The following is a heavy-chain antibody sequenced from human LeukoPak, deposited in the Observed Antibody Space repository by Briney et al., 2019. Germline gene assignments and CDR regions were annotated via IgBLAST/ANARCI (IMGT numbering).Heavy chain of an antibody. V-gene: IGHV3-30-3*01. CDR1: GFNFNTYD. D-gene: IGHD3-9*01. CDR3: ATEYYDLLTAKYWGGYDY. CDR2: ISYDARIK. J-gene: IGHJ4*02. Sequence: PGRPLRLSCAASGFNFNTYDMHWVRQAPGKGLEWVAVISYDARIKYYADSVKGRFTISRDNSEDTLYLQMNSLGAEDTALYYCATEYYDLLTAKYWGGYDYWGQGTLVIVSS.